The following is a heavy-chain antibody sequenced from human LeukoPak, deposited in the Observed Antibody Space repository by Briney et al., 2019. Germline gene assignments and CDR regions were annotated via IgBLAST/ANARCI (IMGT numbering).Heavy chain of an antibody. CDR1: GGTFSSYA. J-gene: IGHJ3*02. CDR2: IIPIFGTA. CDR3: ARRHPWEWEDAFDI. D-gene: IGHD1-26*01. V-gene: IGHV1-69*05. Sequence: SVKVSCKASGGTFSSYAISWVRQAPGQGLEWMGRIIPIFGTANYAQKSQGRATITTDESTSTAYMELSSLRSEDTAVYYCARRHPWEWEDAFDIWGQGTMVTVSS.